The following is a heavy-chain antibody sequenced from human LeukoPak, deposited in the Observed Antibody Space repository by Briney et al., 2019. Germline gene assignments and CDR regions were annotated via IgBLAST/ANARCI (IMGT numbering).Heavy chain of an antibody. J-gene: IGHJ4*02. CDR3: ARRYYGGPPLGSYFDY. CDR2: MSYSGTT. Sequence: SQTLSLTCTVSGGSISSGDYYWSWIRQPPGKGLEWIGYMSYSGTTYYNPSLKSRINMSVDTSKNQFSLKLSSVTAADTAVYYCARRYYGGPPLGSYFDYWGQGTLVTVSS. V-gene: IGHV4-30-4*01. CDR1: GGSISSGDYY. D-gene: IGHD4-23*01.